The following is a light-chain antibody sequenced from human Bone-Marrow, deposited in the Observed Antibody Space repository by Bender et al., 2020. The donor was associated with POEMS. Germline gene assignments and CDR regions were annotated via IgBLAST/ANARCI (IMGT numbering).Light chain of an antibody. Sequence: QSALTQPASVSGSPGQSITISCRGVTSDVGSYNLVSWYEQGPDKAPQLIIYEGNKRPSGISDRFSGSKSGNTASLTISGLRAEDESDYYCCAYAGESRWVFGGGTRLTVL. CDR1: TSDVGSYNL. CDR3: CAYAGESRWV. CDR2: EGN. J-gene: IGLJ3*02. V-gene: IGLV2-23*01.